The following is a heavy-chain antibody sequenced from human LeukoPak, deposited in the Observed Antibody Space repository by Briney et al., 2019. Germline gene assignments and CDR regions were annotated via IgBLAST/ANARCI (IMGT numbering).Heavy chain of an antibody. J-gene: IGHJ4*02. D-gene: IGHD2-15*01. Sequence: PGRSLRLSCAASGFTFDDYAMHWVRQAPGKGLGWVSSISSSSSYIYYADSVKGRFTISRDNAKNSLYLQMNSLRAEDTAVYYCARERSGGDYWGQGTLVTVSS. CDR1: GFTFDDYA. CDR2: ISSSSSYI. CDR3: ARERSGGDY. V-gene: IGHV3-21*01.